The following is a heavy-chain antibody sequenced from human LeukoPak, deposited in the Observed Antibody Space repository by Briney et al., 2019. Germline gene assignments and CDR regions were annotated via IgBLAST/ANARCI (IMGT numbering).Heavy chain of an antibody. J-gene: IGHJ5*02. D-gene: IGHD3-10*01. CDR3: ARGFEGFGEPLRFDP. Sequence: PGGSLRLSCAASGFTFDDYGMSWVRQAPGKGLEWVSGINWNGGSTGYADSVKGRFTISRDNAKNSLYLQMNSLRAEDTALYHCARGFEGFGEPLRFDPWGQGTLVTVSS. V-gene: IGHV3-20*01. CDR2: INWNGGST. CDR1: GFTFDDYG.